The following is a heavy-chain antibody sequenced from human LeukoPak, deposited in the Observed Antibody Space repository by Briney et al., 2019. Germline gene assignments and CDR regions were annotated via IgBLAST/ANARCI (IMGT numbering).Heavy chain of an antibody. CDR1: GFKFSSYG. D-gene: IGHD3-3*01. CDR3: AKTYYDFWSGYYDY. V-gene: IGHV3-30*18. CDR2: ISYDGSNK. J-gene: IGHJ4*02. Sequence: GGSLRLSCAASGFKFSSYGMQWVRQAPGKGLEWVVVISYDGSNKYYADSVKGRFTISRDNSKNTLYLQMNSLRAEDTAVYYCAKTYYDFWSGYYDYWGQGTLVTVSS.